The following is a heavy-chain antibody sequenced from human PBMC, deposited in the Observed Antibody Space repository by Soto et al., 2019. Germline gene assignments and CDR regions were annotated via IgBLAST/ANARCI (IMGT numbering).Heavy chain of an antibody. V-gene: IGHV1-18*01. CDR2: ISAYNGNT. CDR3: ARDGLVVVPAASRHYYGMDV. D-gene: IGHD2-2*01. Sequence: QVQLVQSGAEVKKPGASVKVSCKASGYTFTSYGISWVRQTPGQGLEWMGWISAYNGNTNYAQKLQGRVTMTTDTYTSTAYMELRSLRSDDTAVYYCARDGLVVVPAASRHYYGMDVWGQGTTVTVSS. CDR1: GYTFTSYG. J-gene: IGHJ6*02.